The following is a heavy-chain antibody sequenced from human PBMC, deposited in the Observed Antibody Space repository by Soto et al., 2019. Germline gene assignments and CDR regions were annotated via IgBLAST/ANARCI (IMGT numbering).Heavy chain of an antibody. J-gene: IGHJ3*02. Sequence: QVQLVESGGGVVQPGRSLRLSCAASGFTFSSYAMHWVRQAPGKGLEWVAVISYDGSNKYYADSVKGRFTISRDNSKNTLYLQMNSLRADDTAVYYCAREHIVLMVDQGNAFDIWGQGTMVTVSS. V-gene: IGHV3-30-3*01. D-gene: IGHD2-8*01. CDR2: ISYDGSNK. CDR3: AREHIVLMVDQGNAFDI. CDR1: GFTFSSYA.